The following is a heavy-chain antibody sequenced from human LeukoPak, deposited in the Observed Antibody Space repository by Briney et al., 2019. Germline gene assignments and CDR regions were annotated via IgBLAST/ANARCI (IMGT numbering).Heavy chain of an antibody. J-gene: IGHJ4*02. D-gene: IGHD2-21*02. CDR1: GFTVSSNY. CDR2: IYSGGST. CDR3: ARFSGGDRFDC. Sequence: PGGSLRLSCAASGFTVSSNYMSWVRQAPGKGLEWVSVIYSGGSTYYADSVKGRFTISRDNSKNTLYLQMNSLRAEDTAVYYCARFSGGDRFDCWGQGTLVTVSS. V-gene: IGHV3-53*01.